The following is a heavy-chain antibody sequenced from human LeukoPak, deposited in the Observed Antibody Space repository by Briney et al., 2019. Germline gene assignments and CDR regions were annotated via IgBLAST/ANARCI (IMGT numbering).Heavy chain of an antibody. D-gene: IGHD7-27*01. CDR3: AAGDTFDI. J-gene: IGHJ3*02. V-gene: IGHV3-7*01. Sequence: GGSLRLSCAASGFTFSCYWMSWVRQAPGKGLEWVANIKQDESEKYYVDSLKGRFTISRDNAKNSLYLQMNSLRAEDTAVYYCAAGDTFDIWGQGTMVTFSS. CDR2: IKQDESEK. CDR1: GFTFSCYW.